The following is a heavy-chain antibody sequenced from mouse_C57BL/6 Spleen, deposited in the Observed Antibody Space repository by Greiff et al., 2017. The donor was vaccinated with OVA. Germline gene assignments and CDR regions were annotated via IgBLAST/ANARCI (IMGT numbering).Heavy chain of an antibody. V-gene: IGHV1-55*01. Sequence: QLQQPGAELVKPGASVKMSCKASGYTFTSYWITWVKQRPGQGLEWIGDIYPGSGSTNYNEKFKSKATLTVDTSSSTAYMQLSSLTSEDSAVYYCARKEVGLRPFDYWGQGTTLTVSS. CDR3: ARKEVGLRPFDY. J-gene: IGHJ2*01. D-gene: IGHD2-4*01. CDR2: IYPGSGST. CDR1: GYTFTSYW.